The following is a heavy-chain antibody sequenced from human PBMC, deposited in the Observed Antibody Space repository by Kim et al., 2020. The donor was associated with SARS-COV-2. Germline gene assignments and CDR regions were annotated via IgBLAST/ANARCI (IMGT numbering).Heavy chain of an antibody. Sequence: SETLSLTCTVSGGSISNFYWTWIRQPPGKGLEWIGCIYYSGSTDYNPSLKSRVTISVDTSKNQFSLKLSSVTAADTAVYYCARGGSTCWNGIDYWGRGTL. V-gene: IGHV4-59*01. CDR1: GGSISNFY. D-gene: IGHD1-1*01. J-gene: IGHJ4*02. CDR2: IYYSGST. CDR3: ARGGSTCWNGIDY.